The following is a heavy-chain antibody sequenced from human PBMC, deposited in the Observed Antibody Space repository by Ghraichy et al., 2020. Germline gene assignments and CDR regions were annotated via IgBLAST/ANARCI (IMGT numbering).Heavy chain of an antibody. D-gene: IGHD6-13*01. CDR2: INHSGST. J-gene: IGHJ5*02. Sequence: GSLRLSCAVYGGSFSGYYWSWIRQPPGKGLEWIGEINHSGSTNYNPSLKSRVTISVDTSKNQFSLKLSSVTAADTAVYYCARIAAAGMSGFDPWGQGTLVTVSS. V-gene: IGHV4-34*01. CDR1: GGSFSGYY. CDR3: ARIAAAGMSGFDP.